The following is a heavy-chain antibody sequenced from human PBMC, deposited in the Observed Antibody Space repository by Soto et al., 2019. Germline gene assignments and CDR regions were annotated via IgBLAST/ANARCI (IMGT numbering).Heavy chain of an antibody. D-gene: IGHD3-10*02. Sequence: EVQLLESGGGLVQPGGSLRLSCAASGFTFSSYAMSLVRQAPGRGLEWVSTITDSGVTTYYADSVKGRFTISRDNSKNTLYLQMNSLRAEDTALYYCAKDKFCVRECNWGQGTLLTVSS. CDR1: GFTFSSYA. J-gene: IGHJ4*02. CDR2: ITDSGVTT. CDR3: AKDKFCVRECN. V-gene: IGHV3-23*01.